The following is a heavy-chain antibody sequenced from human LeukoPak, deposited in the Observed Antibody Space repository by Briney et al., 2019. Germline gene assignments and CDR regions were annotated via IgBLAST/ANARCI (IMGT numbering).Heavy chain of an antibody. V-gene: IGHV3-21*04. CDR2: ISGTSSYI. CDR3: ATPQRNYYDSSGYPRARFDY. D-gene: IGHD3-22*01. J-gene: IGHJ4*02. Sequence: PGGSLRLSCAASGFTFSTYSMNWVRQAPGKGLEWVSSISGTSSYIYYADSVKGRFTISRDNSKNTLYLQMNSLRAEDTAVYYCATPQRNYYDSSGYPRARFDYWGQGTLVTVSS. CDR1: GFTFSTYS.